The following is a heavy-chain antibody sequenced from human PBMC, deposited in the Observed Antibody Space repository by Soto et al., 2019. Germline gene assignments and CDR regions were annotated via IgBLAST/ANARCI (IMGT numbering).Heavy chain of an antibody. D-gene: IGHD2-15*01. CDR2: IYTSGGT. V-gene: IGHV4-4*07. CDR1: GGSISSYY. Sequence: QVQLQESGPGLVKPSETLSLTCTVSGGSISSYYWSWIRQPAGKGLEWIGRIYTSGGTNYNPSLNSRVTMSVDTSKNQFSLKLSSVTAADTGVYYCARDNRKLHSGAASQMAYYYYGMVVWGQGTTVTVSS. J-gene: IGHJ6*02. CDR3: ARDNRKLHSGAASQMAYYYYGMVV.